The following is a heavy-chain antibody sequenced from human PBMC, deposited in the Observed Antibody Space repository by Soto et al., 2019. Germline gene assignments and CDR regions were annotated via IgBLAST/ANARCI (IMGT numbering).Heavy chain of an antibody. CDR3: TSDLEYYGSGSPFYY. Sequence: GGSLRLSCAASGFTFSNAWMNWVRQAPGKGLEWVGRIKSKTDGGTTDYAAPVKGRFTISRDDSKNTLYLQMNSLKTEDTAVYYCTSDLEYYGSGSPFYYWGQGTLVTVSS. CDR2: IKSKTDGGTT. D-gene: IGHD3-10*01. J-gene: IGHJ4*02. CDR1: GFTFSNAW. V-gene: IGHV3-15*07.